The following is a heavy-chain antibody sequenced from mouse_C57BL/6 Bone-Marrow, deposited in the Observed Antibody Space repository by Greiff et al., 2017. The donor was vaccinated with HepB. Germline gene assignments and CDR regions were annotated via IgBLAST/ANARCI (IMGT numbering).Heavy chain of an antibody. J-gene: IGHJ1*03. CDR2: IDPENGDT. Sequence: VQLQQSGAELVRPGASVKLSCTASGFNIKDDYMHWVKQRPEQGLEWIGWIDPENGDTEYASKFQGKATITADTSSNTDYLQLSSLTSEDTAVYNCTRWVLGNWYFDVWGTGTTVTVSS. CDR1: GFNIKDDY. V-gene: IGHV14-4*01. D-gene: IGHD2-3*01. CDR3: TRWVLGNWYFDV.